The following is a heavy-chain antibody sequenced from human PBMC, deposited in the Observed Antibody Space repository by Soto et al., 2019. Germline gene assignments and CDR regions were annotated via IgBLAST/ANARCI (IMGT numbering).Heavy chain of an antibody. CDR1: DGSFDNYY. J-gene: IGHJ6*02. CDR2: VNHRGGT. V-gene: IGHV4-34*01. CDR3: AREGEGGLDV. Sequence: QVQLQQWGAGLLKPSETLSLTCAVYDGSFDNYYWSWILQPPGEGLEWIGEVNHRGGTNYNPSLKSRVTISLDTSKNQFSLRLSSVTAADTAVYYCAREGEGGLDVWGQGTTVTVSS. D-gene: IGHD1-26*01.